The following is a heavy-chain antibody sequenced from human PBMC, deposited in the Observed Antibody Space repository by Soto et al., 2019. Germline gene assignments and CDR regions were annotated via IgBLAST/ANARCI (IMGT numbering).Heavy chain of an antibody. Sequence: SETLSLTCAVYCGSFSGYYWSWIRQPPGKGLEWIGEINHSGSTNYNPSLKSRVTLSVDTSNNEFSLKLVSVTAPDTAVYYCARHKSGSDWLDPWGQGTLVTVSS. CDR3: ARHKSGSDWLDP. J-gene: IGHJ5*02. V-gene: IGHV4-34*01. CDR2: INHSGST. D-gene: IGHD2-15*01. CDR1: CGSFSGYY.